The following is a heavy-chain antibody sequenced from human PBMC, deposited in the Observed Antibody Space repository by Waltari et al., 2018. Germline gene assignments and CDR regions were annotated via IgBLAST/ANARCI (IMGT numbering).Heavy chain of an antibody. D-gene: IGHD3-10*01. V-gene: IGHV3-7*01. CDR3: ARDRGYFDY. CDR2: IKEDGGEK. J-gene: IGHJ4*02. CDR1: GLPFRKFW. Sequence: EVQLVESGGGLVQPGGSLRLPCAASGLPFRKFWMSWVRQAPGKGLEWVASIKEDGGEKYYVDSLKGRIIISRDNAKNSLYLQMNSLRVEDTAVYYCARDRGYFDYWGLGTLVTVSS.